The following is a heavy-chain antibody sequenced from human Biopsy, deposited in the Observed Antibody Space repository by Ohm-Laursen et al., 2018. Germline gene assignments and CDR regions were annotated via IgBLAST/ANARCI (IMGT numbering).Heavy chain of an antibody. J-gene: IGHJ4*02. CDR2: IYHSGTT. D-gene: IGHD1-26*01. CDR1: GVSISVDGYY. V-gene: IGHV4-31*03. CDR3: ATFRASWDTTQGGDY. Sequence: PSDTPSLTCTVSGVSISVDGYYWAWIRQLPGKGLDWIGYIYHSGTTYYNPSLKSRLTMSVDTSKNEFSLRLRSVTAADTAVYFCATFRASWDTTQGGDYWGQGTLVTVSS.